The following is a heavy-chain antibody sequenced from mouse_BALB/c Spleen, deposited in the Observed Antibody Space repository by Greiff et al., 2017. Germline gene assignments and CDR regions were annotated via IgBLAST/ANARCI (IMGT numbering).Heavy chain of an antibody. CDR3: ARPIYDGYYGAMDY. J-gene: IGHJ4*01. V-gene: IGHV5-6-2*01. CDR1: GFTFSSYY. CDR2: INSNGGST. D-gene: IGHD2-3*01. Sequence: EVKLMESGGGLVKLGGSLKLSCAASGFTFSSYYMSWVRQTPEKRLELVAAINSNGGSTYYPDTVKGRFTISRDNAKNTLYLQMSSLKSEDTALYYCARPIYDGYYGAMDYWGQGTSVTVSS.